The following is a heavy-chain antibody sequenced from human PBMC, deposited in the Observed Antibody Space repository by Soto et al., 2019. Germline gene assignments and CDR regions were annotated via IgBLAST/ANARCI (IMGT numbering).Heavy chain of an antibody. Sequence: PSETLSLTCSFSGDSVTSHYLTWIRQSPEKGLEWIGYMYYTGCTHYNPSLKSRLTISVDTSKNQFSLKLSSVTVADTAVYYCARLAPDIVGAPDYWGQGTLVTVSS. V-gene: IGHV4-59*02. CDR3: ARLAPDIVGAPDY. CDR2: MYYTGCT. J-gene: IGHJ4*02. D-gene: IGHD1-26*01. CDR1: GDSVTSHY.